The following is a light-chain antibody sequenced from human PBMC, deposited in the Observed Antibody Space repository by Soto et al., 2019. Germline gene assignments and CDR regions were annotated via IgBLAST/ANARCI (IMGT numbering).Light chain of an antibody. CDR2: DAS. V-gene: IGKV1-33*01. CDR1: QDISNY. CDR3: QQYDNLPS. Sequence: DIQMTQSPSSLSASVGDSVTITGQASQDISNYLNWYQQKPGKAPKLLIYDASNLETGVPSRFSGSGSGTDFTFTISSLQPEDIATYYCQQYDNLPSFGGGTKVDIK. J-gene: IGKJ4*01.